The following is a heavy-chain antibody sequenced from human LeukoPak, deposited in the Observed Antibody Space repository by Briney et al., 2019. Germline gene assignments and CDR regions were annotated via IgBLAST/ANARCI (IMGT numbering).Heavy chain of an antibody. J-gene: IGHJ4*02. V-gene: IGHV3-74*01. CDR2: INTDGSTT. Sequence: PGGSLRLSCAASGFTSSSYWMHWVRQGPGKGLVWVSRINTDGSTTTYADSVKGRFTVSRDNGNNTLYLQMNSLRAEDTTVYYCAREISSSSGRAFDYWGQGTLVTVSP. D-gene: IGHD6-6*01. CDR1: GFTSSSYW. CDR3: AREISSSSGRAFDY.